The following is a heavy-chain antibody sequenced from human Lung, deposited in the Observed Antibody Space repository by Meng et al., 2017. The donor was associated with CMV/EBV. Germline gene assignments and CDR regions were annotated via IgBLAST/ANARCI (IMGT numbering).Heavy chain of an antibody. CDR2: ISSSSTYI. CDR1: GFNFRTYS. D-gene: IGHD6-19*01. Sequence: GESLKISCAASGFNFRTYSMNWVRQAPGKGLEWVSSISSSSTYIYYADSVKGRFTISRDNAKNSLYLQMNSLRAEDTAVYYCARETGSSGWYGPGYWGQATXVTVAS. CDR3: ARETGSSGWYGPGY. J-gene: IGHJ4*02. V-gene: IGHV3-21*01.